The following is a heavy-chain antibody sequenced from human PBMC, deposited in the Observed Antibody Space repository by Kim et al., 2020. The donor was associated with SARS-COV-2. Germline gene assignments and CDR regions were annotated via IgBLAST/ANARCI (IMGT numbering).Heavy chain of an antibody. J-gene: IGHJ6*02. CDR2: INTNTGNP. V-gene: IGHV7-4-1*02. CDR3: ARGRPLQQWLVYYYYYYGMDV. CDR1: GYTFTSYA. D-gene: IGHD6-19*01. Sequence: ASVKVSCKASGYTFTSYAINWVRQAPGQGLEWMGWINTNTGNPTYAQGFTGRFVFSLDTSVSTAYLQISSLKAEDTGVYYCARGRPLQQWLVYYYYYYGMDVWGQGTTVTVSS.